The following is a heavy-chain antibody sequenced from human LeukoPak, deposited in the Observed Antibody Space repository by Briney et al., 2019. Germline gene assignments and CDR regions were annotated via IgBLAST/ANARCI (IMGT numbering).Heavy chain of an antibody. Sequence: GGSLRLSCAASGFTFDDYAMHWVRQAPGKGLEWVSGISWSSGSIGYADSVKGRFTISRDNAKNSLYLQMNSLRAEDTALYYCAKGQAGHLDYWGQGTLVTVSS. CDR3: AKGQAGHLDY. J-gene: IGHJ4*02. D-gene: IGHD6-13*01. CDR2: ISWSSGSI. V-gene: IGHV3-9*01. CDR1: GFTFDDYA.